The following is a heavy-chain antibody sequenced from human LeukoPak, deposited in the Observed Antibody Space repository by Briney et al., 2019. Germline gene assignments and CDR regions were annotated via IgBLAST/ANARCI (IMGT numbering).Heavy chain of an antibody. D-gene: IGHD3-22*01. V-gene: IGHV3-23*01. CDR1: GITLSNYG. Sequence: GGSLRLSCAVSGITLSNYGMSWVRQAPGKGLEWVAGISGSGGGTNYADSVKGRFTISRDNPKNTLYLQMNSLRAADTAVYFCAKRGVVIRVILVGFHKEAYYFDSWGQGALVTVSS. J-gene: IGHJ4*02. CDR2: ISGSGGGT. CDR3: AKRGVVIRVILVGFHKEAYYFDS.